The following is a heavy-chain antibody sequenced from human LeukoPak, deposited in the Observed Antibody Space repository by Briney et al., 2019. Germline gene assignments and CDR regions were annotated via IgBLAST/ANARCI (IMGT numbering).Heavy chain of an antibody. D-gene: IGHD2-15*01. V-gene: IGHV3-21*01. Sequence: GGSLRLSCAASGFTFSSYSMNWVRQAPGKGLEWVSSISSSSSYIYYADSVKGRFTISRDNAKNSLYLQMNSLRAEDTDVYYCARRQGYCSGGSCFSLDYWGQGTLVTVSS. CDR1: GFTFSSYS. CDR3: ARRQGYCSGGSCFSLDY. J-gene: IGHJ4*02. CDR2: ISSSSSYI.